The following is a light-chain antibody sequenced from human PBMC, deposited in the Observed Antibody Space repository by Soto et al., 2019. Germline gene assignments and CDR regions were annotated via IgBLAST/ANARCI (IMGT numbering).Light chain of an antibody. J-gene: IGLJ2*01. CDR3: SSYTSSTTGVV. Sequence: QSALTQPASVSRSPGQSITISCTGTSSDVGGYNYVSWYQQHPDKAPKLIIYDVSNRPSGVSNRFSGSKSGNTASLTISGLQAEDEADYYCSSYTSSTTGVVFGGGTKLTVL. CDR1: SSDVGGYNY. V-gene: IGLV2-14*03. CDR2: DVS.